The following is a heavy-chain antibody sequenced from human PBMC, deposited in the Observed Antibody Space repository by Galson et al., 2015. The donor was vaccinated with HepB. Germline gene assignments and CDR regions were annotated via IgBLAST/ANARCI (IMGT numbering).Heavy chain of an antibody. CDR2: IWYDGSNK. Sequence: SLRLSCAVSGFTFSSHGMHWVRQAPGKGLEWVAIIWYDGSNKYYVDSVKGRFTISRDNSKNTLYLQMNNLRADDTAVYYCARDNGGGTYFDDWGQGTLVTVSS. J-gene: IGHJ4*02. CDR1: GFTFSSHG. V-gene: IGHV3-33*01. CDR3: ARDNGGGTYFDD. D-gene: IGHD1-26*01.